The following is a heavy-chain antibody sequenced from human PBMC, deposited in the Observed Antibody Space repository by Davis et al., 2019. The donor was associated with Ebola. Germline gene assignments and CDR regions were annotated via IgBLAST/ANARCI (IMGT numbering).Heavy chain of an antibody. CDR2: IDPSDSYT. J-gene: IGHJ4*02. Sequence: PGGSLRLSCKGSGYSFTSYWIGWVRQMPGKGLEWMGRIDPSDSYTNYSPSFQGHVTISADKSISTAYLQWSSLKASDTAMYYCATVPGYSSSWPPGYWGQGTLVTVSS. CDR3: ATVPGYSSSWPPGY. V-gene: IGHV5-10-1*01. D-gene: IGHD6-13*01. CDR1: GYSFTSYW.